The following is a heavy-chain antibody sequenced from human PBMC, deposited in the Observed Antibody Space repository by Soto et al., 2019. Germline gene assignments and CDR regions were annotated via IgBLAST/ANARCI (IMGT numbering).Heavy chain of an antibody. Sequence: GGSLRLSCAASGFTFSSYWMSWVRQAPGKGLEWVANIKQDGSEKYYVDSVKGRFTISRDNAKNSLYLQMNSLRAEDTAVYYCARDGVPAAIVYYYYYYGMDVWGQGTTVTVSS. CDR3: ARDGVPAAIVYYYYYYGMDV. J-gene: IGHJ6*02. V-gene: IGHV3-7*05. CDR1: GFTFSSYW. CDR2: IKQDGSEK. D-gene: IGHD2-2*02.